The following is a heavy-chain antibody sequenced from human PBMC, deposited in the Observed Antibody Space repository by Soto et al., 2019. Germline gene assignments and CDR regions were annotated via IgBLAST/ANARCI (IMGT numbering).Heavy chain of an antibody. CDR1: GFTFSTYW. CDR3: ARELSAFGMDV. V-gene: IGHV3-74*01. J-gene: IGHJ6*02. CDR2: LNSDGGGT. Sequence: QPGGSLRLSCAASGFTFSTYWMHWVRQAPGSGLVWVSRLNSDGGGTDYADSVKGRFTISRDDAKNTLYLQMNSLRAEDTAIYYCARELSAFGMDVWGQGTTVTVS. D-gene: IGHD3-16*02.